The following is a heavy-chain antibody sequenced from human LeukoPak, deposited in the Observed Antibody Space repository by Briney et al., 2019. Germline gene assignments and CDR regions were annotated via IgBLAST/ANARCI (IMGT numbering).Heavy chain of an antibody. CDR3: FRGDYGSPGDY. CDR1: GFTFSKYA. J-gene: IGHJ4*02. V-gene: IGHV3-64D*06. D-gene: IGHD3-10*01. Sequence: GGSLRLSCSASGFTFSKYAMNWVRQAPGKGLEFVSGINDDWGTTDYADSVKGRFTISRDNSKNTLYLHMNSLRTDDTALYYCFRGDYGSPGDYWGQGTLVTVSS. CDR2: INDDWGTT.